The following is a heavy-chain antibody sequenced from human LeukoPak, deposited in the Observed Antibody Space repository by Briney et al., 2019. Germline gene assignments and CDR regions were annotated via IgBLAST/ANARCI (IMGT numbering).Heavy chain of an antibody. CDR2: ISRSADST. D-gene: IGHD6-19*01. J-gene: IGHJ4*02. CDR3: IKGGWLDF. Sequence: GGSLRLSCAASGFTFSSYDMNWVRQAPGKGLEWVSFISRSADSTRYTDSVKGRFTISRDNSKNTLYLQMNSLRAEDTAVYYCIKGGWLDFWGRGTLVTVSS. V-gene: IGHV3-23*01. CDR1: GFTFSSYD.